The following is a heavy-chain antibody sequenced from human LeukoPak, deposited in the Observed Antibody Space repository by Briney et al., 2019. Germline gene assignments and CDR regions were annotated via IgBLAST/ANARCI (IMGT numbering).Heavy chain of an antibody. CDR3: ARALPTSWYFFDY. CDR2: ISSSASTK. J-gene: IGHJ4*02. Sequence: PGGSLRLSCAASGFTFFSYEMYWVRQAPGKGLECVSHISSSASTKYYADSVKGRFTISRDNAKSSLYLQMNSLRADDTAVYYCARALPTSWYFFDYWGQGTLVTVSS. V-gene: IGHV3-48*03. D-gene: IGHD2-2*01. CDR1: GFTFFSYE.